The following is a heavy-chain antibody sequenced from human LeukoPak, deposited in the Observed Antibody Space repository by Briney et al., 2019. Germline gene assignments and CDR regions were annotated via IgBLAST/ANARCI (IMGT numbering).Heavy chain of an antibody. CDR2: IYYSGST. CDR3: ASTREKSLAFDI. D-gene: IGHD1-26*01. Sequence: SETLSLTCTVSGGSISSGGYYWRWIRQPPGKGLEWIGYIYYSGSTYYNPSLKSRVTISVDTSKNQFSLKLSSVTAADTAVYYCASTREKSLAFDIWGQGTMVTVSS. CDR1: GGSISSGGYY. V-gene: IGHV4-31*03. J-gene: IGHJ3*02.